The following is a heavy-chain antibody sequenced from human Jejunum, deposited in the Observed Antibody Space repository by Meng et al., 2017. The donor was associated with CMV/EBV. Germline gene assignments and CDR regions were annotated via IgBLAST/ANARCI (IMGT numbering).Heavy chain of an antibody. CDR2: ISPDGSST. Sequence: FSLSNYWMHWVRQTPGKGLVWVSRISPDGSSTRYADSVKGRFTISRDNVNNMMYLRMSSLRDEDTAVYFCARDKRILDTYYAMDVWGHGTTVTVSS. V-gene: IGHV3-74*01. CDR1: FSLSNYW. J-gene: IGHJ6*02. D-gene: IGHD3-3*01. CDR3: ARDKRILDTYYAMDV.